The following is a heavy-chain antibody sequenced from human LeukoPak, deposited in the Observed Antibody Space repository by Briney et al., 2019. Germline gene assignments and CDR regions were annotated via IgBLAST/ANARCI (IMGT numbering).Heavy chain of an antibody. CDR3: ASTYGSGTGAYYYYGMDV. CDR2: TIPIFGTA. Sequence: ASVKVSCKASGGTFGSYAISWVRQAPGQGLEWLGGTIPIFGTANYAQKFQGRVTITADESTSTAYMELSSLRSEDTAVYYCASTYGSGTGAYYYYGMDVWGQGTTVTVSS. J-gene: IGHJ6*02. D-gene: IGHD3-10*01. CDR1: GGTFGSYA. V-gene: IGHV1-69*13.